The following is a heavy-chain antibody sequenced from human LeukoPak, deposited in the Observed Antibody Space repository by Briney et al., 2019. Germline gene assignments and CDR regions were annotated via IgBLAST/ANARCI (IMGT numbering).Heavy chain of an antibody. J-gene: IGHJ5*02. CDR3: ARAPYNWNWFDP. Sequence: PGGSLRLSCAASGFTFSSYAISWVRQAPGQGLEWMGRIIPIFGTANYAQKFQGRVTITTDESTSTAYMELSSLRSEDTAVYYCARAPYNWNWFDPWGQGTLVTVSS. V-gene: IGHV1-69*05. D-gene: IGHD1-20*01. CDR2: IIPIFGTA. CDR1: GFTFSSYA.